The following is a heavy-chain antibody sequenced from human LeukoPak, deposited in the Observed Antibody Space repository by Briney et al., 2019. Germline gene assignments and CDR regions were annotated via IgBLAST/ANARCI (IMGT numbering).Heavy chain of an antibody. CDR1: GFTFSSFS. J-gene: IGHJ4*02. CDR3: ARDVDTAMVGSFDY. CDR2: ISSSSSYI. V-gene: IGHV3-21*01. D-gene: IGHD5-18*01. Sequence: GGSLRLSCAASGFTFSSFSMNWVRQAPGKGLEWVSSISSSSSYIYYADSVKGRFTISRDNAKNSLYLQMKSLRAEDTAVYYCARDVDTAMVGSFDYWGQGTLVTVSS.